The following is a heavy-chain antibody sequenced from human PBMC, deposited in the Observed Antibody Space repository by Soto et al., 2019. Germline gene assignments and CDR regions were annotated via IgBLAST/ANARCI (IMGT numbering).Heavy chain of an antibody. Sequence: PSETLSLTCTVSGGSISSYYWGWIRQPPGKGLEWIGSIYYSGSTYYNPSLKSRVTISVDTSKNQFSLKLSSVTAADTAVYYCAGILLTTGSLDYWGQGTLVTVSS. J-gene: IGHJ4*02. V-gene: IGHV4-39*01. D-gene: IGHD4-4*01. CDR1: GGSISSYY. CDR2: IYYSGST. CDR3: AGILLTTGSLDY.